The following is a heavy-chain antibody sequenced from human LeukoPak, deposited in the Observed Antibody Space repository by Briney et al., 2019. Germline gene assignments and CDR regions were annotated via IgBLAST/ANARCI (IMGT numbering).Heavy chain of an antibody. J-gene: IGHJ4*02. CDR3: ATSKSTVTAFDY. CDR1: GFTFRSYS. Sequence: AGGSLRLSCAACGFTFRSYSMNWVRQAPGKGLEWVSSISSSSSYIYYADSVKGRFTISRDNAKNSLYLQMNSLRAEDTAVYYCATSKSTVTAFDYWGQGTLVTVSS. D-gene: IGHD4-17*01. CDR2: ISSSSSYI. V-gene: IGHV3-21*01.